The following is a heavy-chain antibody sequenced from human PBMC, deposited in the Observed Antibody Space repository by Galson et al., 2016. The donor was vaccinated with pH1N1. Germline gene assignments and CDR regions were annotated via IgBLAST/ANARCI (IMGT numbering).Heavy chain of an antibody. CDR3: ASPRPLLRYFDWLLPGGLDY. V-gene: IGHV7-4-1*02. D-gene: IGHD3-9*01. Sequence: SVKVSCKASGYTFTSYAVNWVRQAPGQGLEWMGWINTNTGNPTYAQGFTGRFVFSLDTSDSTTYLHISSLKAEDTAVYYCASPRPLLRYFDWLLPGGLDYWGQGTLVTVSS. CDR2: INTNTGNP. J-gene: IGHJ4*02. CDR1: GYTFTSYA.